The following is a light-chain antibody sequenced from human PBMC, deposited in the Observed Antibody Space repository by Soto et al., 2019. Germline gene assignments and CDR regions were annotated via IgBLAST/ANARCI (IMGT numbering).Light chain of an antibody. CDR1: QSIRNNY. CDR3: QQYGSSGT. Sequence: DIVLTPSPDTLSLSPVETVTLSCRASQSIRNNYLAWYQQKPGQAPRLLIYGASNRATGIPDRFSGSGSGTDFTLTISRLEPEDFAVYYCQQYGSSGTFGQGTKV. CDR2: GAS. J-gene: IGKJ1*01. V-gene: IGKV3-20*01.